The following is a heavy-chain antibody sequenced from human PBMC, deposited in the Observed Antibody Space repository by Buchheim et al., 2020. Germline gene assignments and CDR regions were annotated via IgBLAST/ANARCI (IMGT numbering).Heavy chain of an antibody. Sequence: QVQLQQWGAGLLKPSETLSLTCAVYGGSFSGYYWSWIRQPPGKGLEWIGGINHSGSTNYNPSLKSRVTISVDTSKNQFSLKLSSVTAADTAVYYCARKGRDYVWGSYRSDGSHSYRNWFDPWGQGTL. CDR2: INHSGST. CDR1: GGSFSGYY. CDR3: ARKGRDYVWGSYRSDGSHSYRNWFDP. D-gene: IGHD3-16*02. V-gene: IGHV4-34*01. J-gene: IGHJ5*02.